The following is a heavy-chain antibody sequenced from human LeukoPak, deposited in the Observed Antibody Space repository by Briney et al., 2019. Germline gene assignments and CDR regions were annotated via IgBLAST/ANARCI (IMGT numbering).Heavy chain of an antibody. CDR1: GYTFTSYS. CDR3: ARAYYYESRGYYEASDY. V-gene: IGHV1-46*01. D-gene: IGHD3-22*01. Sequence: ASVKVSCKASGYTFTSYSMYWVRQAPGQGLEWMGIINPSGGSTSYAQKFQGRVTMTRDTSTSTVYKELTSLRSEDTAVYYCARAYYYESRGYYEASDYWGQGTLVTVSS. J-gene: IGHJ4*02. CDR2: INPSGGST.